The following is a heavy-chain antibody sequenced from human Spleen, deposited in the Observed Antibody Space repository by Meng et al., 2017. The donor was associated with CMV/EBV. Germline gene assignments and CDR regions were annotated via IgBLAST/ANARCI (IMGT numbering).Heavy chain of an antibody. J-gene: IGHJ6*02. V-gene: IGHV3-20*04. CDR2: INWSGGSA. Sequence: GESLKISCAASGFTFSGYSMSWVRQAPGKGLEWVSGINWSGGSANYADSVKGRFTISRDNTKNSLYLHMNSLRADDAAFYYCARPVVPAAIFPGMDVWGQGTTVTVSS. CDR1: GFTFSGYS. D-gene: IGHD2-2*01. CDR3: ARPVVPAAIFPGMDV.